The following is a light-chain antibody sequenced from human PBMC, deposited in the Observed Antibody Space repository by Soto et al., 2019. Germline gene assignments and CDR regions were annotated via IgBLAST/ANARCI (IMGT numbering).Light chain of an antibody. CDR2: TNN. CDR1: SSSIGSNS. J-gene: IGLJ1*01. Sequence: QSVLTQPPSASGTPGQRVTISCSGSSSSIGSNSVNWYQQLPRTAPKVLIYTNNQRPSGVPDRFSGSKSGTSASLAISGLQSEDDADYYCAAWDGSLNVYVFGTGTKVTVL. V-gene: IGLV1-44*01. CDR3: AAWDGSLNVYV.